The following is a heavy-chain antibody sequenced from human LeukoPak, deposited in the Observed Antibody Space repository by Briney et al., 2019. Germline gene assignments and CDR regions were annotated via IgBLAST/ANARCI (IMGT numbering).Heavy chain of an antibody. CDR1: GFTFSSFG. D-gene: IGHD2-2*01. CDR2: INGNGGST. V-gene: IGHV3-23*01. CDR3: AKRKKGVVVVPAAMQLGVTYYYYYMDV. J-gene: IGHJ6*03. Sequence: GGTLRLSCAASGFTFSSFGMSWVRQAPGKGLEWVSSINGNGGSTYYADSVKGRFTISRDNSKNTLYLQMNSLRAEDTAVYYCAKRKKGVVVVPAAMQLGVTYYYYYMDVWGKGTTVTISS.